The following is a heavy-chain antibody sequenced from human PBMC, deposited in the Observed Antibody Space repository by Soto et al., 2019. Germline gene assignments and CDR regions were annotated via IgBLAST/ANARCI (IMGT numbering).Heavy chain of an antibody. D-gene: IGHD3-10*01. CDR3: ARDPGSGSYYGWFDP. Sequence: ASETLSLTCPVSGGSISRYYWNWIRQPPGKGLEWIGYIYYSGSTNYNPSLKSRVTISVDTSKNQFSLKLSSVTAADTAVYYCARDPGSGSYYGWFDPWGQGTLVTVSS. V-gene: IGHV4-59*01. CDR1: GGSISRYY. J-gene: IGHJ5*02. CDR2: IYYSGST.